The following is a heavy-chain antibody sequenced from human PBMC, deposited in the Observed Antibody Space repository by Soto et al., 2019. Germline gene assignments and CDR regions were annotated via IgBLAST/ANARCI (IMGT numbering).Heavy chain of an antibody. CDR3: ARAISHDIVVVPAASATVTTDAFDI. Sequence: SETLSLTCTVSGGSISSGGYYWSWIRQHPGKGLEWIGYIYYSGSTYYNPSLKSRVTISVDTPKNQFSLKLSSVTAADTAVYYCARAISHDIVVVPAASATVTTDAFDIWGQGTMVTVSS. V-gene: IGHV4-31*03. J-gene: IGHJ3*02. CDR2: IYYSGST. D-gene: IGHD2-2*01. CDR1: GGSISSGGYY.